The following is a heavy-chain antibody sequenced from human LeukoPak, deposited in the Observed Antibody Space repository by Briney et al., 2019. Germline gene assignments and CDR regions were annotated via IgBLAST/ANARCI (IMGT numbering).Heavy chain of an antibody. V-gene: IGHV4-38-2*02. CDR2: IYHSGST. J-gene: IGHJ3*02. CDR3: ARDGRLVGAHGERAFDI. D-gene: IGHD1-26*01. CDR1: GYSISSGYY. Sequence: SETLSLTCTVSGYSISSGYYWGWIRQPPGKGLEWIGSIYHSGSTYYNPSLKSRVTISVDTSKNQFSLKLSSVTAADTAVYYCARDGRLVGAHGERAFDIWGQGTMVTVSS.